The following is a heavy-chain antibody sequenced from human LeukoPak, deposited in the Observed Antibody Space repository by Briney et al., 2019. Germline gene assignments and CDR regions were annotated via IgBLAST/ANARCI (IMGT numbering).Heavy chain of an antibody. D-gene: IGHD1-26*01. J-gene: IGHJ4*02. Sequence: SETLSLTCTVSGGSISSSSYYWGWIRQPPGKGLEWIGSIYYSGSTYYNPSLKSRVTISVDTSKNQFSLKLSSVTAADTAVYYCARDSRTGGVYWGQGTLVTVSS. CDR2: IYYSGST. CDR3: ARDSRTGGVY. V-gene: IGHV4-39*07. CDR1: GGSISSSSYY.